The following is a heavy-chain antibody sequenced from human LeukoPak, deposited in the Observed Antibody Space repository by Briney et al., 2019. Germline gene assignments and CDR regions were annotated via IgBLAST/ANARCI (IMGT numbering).Heavy chain of an antibody. Sequence: PSETLSLTCAVYGGSFSGYYWSWIRQPPGKGLEWIGEINHSGSTNYNPSLKSRVTISVDTSKNQFSLKLSSVTAADTAVYYCARFPASNYDSSGYAYYYGMDVWGQGTTVTVSS. D-gene: IGHD3-22*01. CDR1: GGSFSGYY. V-gene: IGHV4-34*01. J-gene: IGHJ6*02. CDR3: ARFPASNYDSSGYAYYYGMDV. CDR2: INHSGST.